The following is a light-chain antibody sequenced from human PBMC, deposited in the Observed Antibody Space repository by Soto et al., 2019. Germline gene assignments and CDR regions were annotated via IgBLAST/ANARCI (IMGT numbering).Light chain of an antibody. Sequence: EIQITQSPSSLSASLGDGVTITCQASQDISNFLNWYHQTPVKAPKLLIYAASSLQSGVPSRFSGSGSGTDFTLTISSLQPEDFATYYCQQSYSTLITFGQGTRLQIK. CDR3: QQSYSTLIT. CDR1: QDISNF. V-gene: IGKV1-39*01. CDR2: AAS. J-gene: IGKJ5*01.